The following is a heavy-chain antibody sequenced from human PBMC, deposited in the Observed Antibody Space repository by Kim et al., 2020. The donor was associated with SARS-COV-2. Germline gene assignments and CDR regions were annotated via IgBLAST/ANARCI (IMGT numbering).Heavy chain of an antibody. CDR1: GFNFRDYA. V-gene: IGHV3-64*01. Sequence: GGSLRLSCAASGFNFRDYAMHWVRQAPGKGLEYVSAISSSGGSTYYANSVKGGFTVSRDNSRNTLYLHVGSLRAEDMAMYYCARSVDYALDYWGQGTLVTVSS. D-gene: IGHD2-2*01. CDR3: ARSVDYALDY. CDR2: ISSSGGST. J-gene: IGHJ4*02.